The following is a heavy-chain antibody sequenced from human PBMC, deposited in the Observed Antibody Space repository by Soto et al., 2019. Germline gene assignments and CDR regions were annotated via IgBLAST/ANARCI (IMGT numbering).Heavy chain of an antibody. J-gene: IGHJ4*02. D-gene: IGHD1-7*01. V-gene: IGHV1-18*01. CDR1: GYTFTSYG. Sequence: ASVKVSCQASGYTFTSYGISWVRQAPGQGLEWMGWISAYNGNTNYAQKLQGRVTIPTDTSTSTAYMELRSLISDDTAVYYCARVRRKAGTTNYFDYWGQGTLVTVSS. CDR3: ARVRRKAGTTNYFDY. CDR2: ISAYNGNT.